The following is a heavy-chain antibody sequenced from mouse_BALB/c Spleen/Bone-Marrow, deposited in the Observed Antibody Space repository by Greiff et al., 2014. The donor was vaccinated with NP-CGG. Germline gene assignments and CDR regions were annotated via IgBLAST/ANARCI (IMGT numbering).Heavy chain of an antibody. J-gene: IGHJ4*01. V-gene: IGHV5-4*02. CDR1: GFTFSDYY. D-gene: IGHD1-2*01. CDR3: ARDRRITTATYAMDY. Sequence: EVMLVESGGGLVKPGGSLKLSCAASGFTFSDYYMYWDRQTPEKRLEWVATISDGGSYTYYPDSVKGRFTISRDNAKNNLYLQMSSLKSEDTAMYYCARDRRITTATYAMDYWGQGTSITVSS. CDR2: ISDGGSYT.